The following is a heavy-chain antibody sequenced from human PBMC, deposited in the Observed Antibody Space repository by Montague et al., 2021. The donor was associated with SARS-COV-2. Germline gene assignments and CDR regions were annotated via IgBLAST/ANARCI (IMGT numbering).Heavy chain of an antibody. Sequence: SETLSLTCDVSGGAMSSGQWWSWVRQPPGKGLEWIGEIYQTGYTNYNPSLRSRVTISVDKSRNQFSLKMTSMTAADTAGYYFATNYVSGTFPGWFDPWGQGTLVTVSS. CDR1: GGAMSSGQW. CDR3: ATNYVSGTFPGWFDP. J-gene: IGHJ5*02. V-gene: IGHV4-4*02. D-gene: IGHD3-10*01. CDR2: IYQTGYT.